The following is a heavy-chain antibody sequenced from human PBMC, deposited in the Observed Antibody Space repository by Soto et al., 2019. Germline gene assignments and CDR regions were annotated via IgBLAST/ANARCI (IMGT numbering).Heavy chain of an antibody. Sequence: EVQLVESGGGLGQPGGSLRLSCAASGFTFSTYWMHWVRHAPGKGLVWVSRINSDGSRTNYADSGKGRVTTFGDNAKNTVYLQLNSLTAEDTAVYYCATVATGSSDWFDPWGQGTLVTVSS. CDR2: INSDGSRT. V-gene: IGHV3-74*01. J-gene: IGHJ5*02. CDR3: ATVATGSSDWFDP. CDR1: GFTFSTYW. D-gene: IGHD1-26*01.